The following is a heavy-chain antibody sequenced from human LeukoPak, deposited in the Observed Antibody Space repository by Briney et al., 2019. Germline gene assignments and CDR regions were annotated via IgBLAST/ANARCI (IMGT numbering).Heavy chain of an antibody. Sequence: GGSLRLSCAASGFTFSSYAMSWVRQAPGKGLEWVSAISGSGGSTYYADSVKGRFTISRDNSKNTLYLQMNSLRAEDTAVYYCAKRVNYYGSGNWFDPWGQGTLVTVSS. V-gene: IGHV3-23*01. CDR1: GFTFSSYA. CDR2: ISGSGGST. D-gene: IGHD3-10*01. J-gene: IGHJ5*02. CDR3: AKRVNYYGSGNWFDP.